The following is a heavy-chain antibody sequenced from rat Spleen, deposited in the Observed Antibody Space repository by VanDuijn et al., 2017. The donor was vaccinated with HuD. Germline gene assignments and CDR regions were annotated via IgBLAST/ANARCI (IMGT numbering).Heavy chain of an antibody. J-gene: IGHJ2*01. V-gene: IGHV2-45*01. D-gene: IGHD3-1*01. CDR1: GFSLISYS. CDR3: ARGEAPFDY. CDR2: MWSGGST. Sequence: QVQLMESGPGPVQPSETLSLTCTVSGFSLISYSMHWVRQPPGKGLEWMGAMWSGGSTEYNSALKSRLSISRDTSKNQVFLKMSSLQSEDTTTYYCARGEAPFDYWGQGVMVTVSS.